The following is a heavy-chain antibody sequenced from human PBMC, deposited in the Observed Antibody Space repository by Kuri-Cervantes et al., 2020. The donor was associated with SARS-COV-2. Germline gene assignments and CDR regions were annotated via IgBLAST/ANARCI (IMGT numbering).Heavy chain of an antibody. Sequence: LSLTCAASGFTVSSNYMSWVRQAPGKGLEWVSVIYSGGSTYYADSVKGRFTISRDNSENTLYLQMNSLRAEDTAVYYCARDLGTIQGRDYWGQGTLVTVSS. J-gene: IGHJ4*02. CDR1: GFTVSSNY. CDR3: ARDLGTIQGRDY. CDR2: IYSGGST. V-gene: IGHV3-66*02. D-gene: IGHD1-1*01.